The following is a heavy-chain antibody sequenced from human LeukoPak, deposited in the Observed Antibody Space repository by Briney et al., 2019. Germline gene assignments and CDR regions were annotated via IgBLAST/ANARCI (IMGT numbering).Heavy chain of an antibody. D-gene: IGHD3-10*01. CDR3: AKDTGILWFGELNAFDI. CDR1: GFTFSSYA. J-gene: IGHJ3*02. V-gene: IGHV3-9*01. CDR2: ISWNSGSI. Sequence: PGGSLRLSCAASGFTFSSYAMSWVRQAPGKGLEWVSGISWNSGSIGYADSVKGRFTISRDNAKNSLYLQMNSLRAEDTALCYCAKDTGILWFGELNAFDIWGQGTMVTVSS.